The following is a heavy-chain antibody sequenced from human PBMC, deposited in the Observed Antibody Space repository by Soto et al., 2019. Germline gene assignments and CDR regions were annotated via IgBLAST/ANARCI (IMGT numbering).Heavy chain of an antibody. J-gene: IGHJ6*02. Sequence: GGSLRLSCAASGFAFTSYAMTWVRQTPGKGLEWVAAIWYGGSNKYYADSVKGRFTISRDNSKNTLYLQMNSLRAEDTAVYYCARSQNYYYYYGMDVWGQGTTVTVSS. CDR3: ARSQNYYYYYGMDV. V-gene: IGHV3-33*08. CDR1: GFAFTSYA. CDR2: IWYGGSNK.